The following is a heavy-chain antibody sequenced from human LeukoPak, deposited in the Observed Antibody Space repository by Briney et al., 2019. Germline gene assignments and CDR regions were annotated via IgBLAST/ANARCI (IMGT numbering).Heavy chain of an antibody. Sequence: GASVKVSCKASGGTFSSYAISWVRQAPGQGLEWMGGIIPTFGTANYAQMFQGRVTITADKSTSTAYMELSSLRSEDTAVYYCARDNMVRGVLSFDPWGQGTLVTVSS. V-gene: IGHV1-69*06. CDR2: IIPTFGTA. D-gene: IGHD3-10*01. CDR3: ARDNMVRGVLSFDP. CDR1: GGTFSSYA. J-gene: IGHJ5*02.